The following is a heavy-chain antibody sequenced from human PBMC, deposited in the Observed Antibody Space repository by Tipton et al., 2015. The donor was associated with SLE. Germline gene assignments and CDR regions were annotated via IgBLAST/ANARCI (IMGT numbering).Heavy chain of an antibody. V-gene: IGHV4-30-2*06. CDR1: GGSISSGSYS. Sequence: TLSLTCTVSGGSISSGSYSWSWVRQSPGKGLEWIGEISHSRTTNYNPSLKSRVSMSLDTSTNQFSLSLSSVTAADTAVYYCARGVAGYFYYCYLDVWGKGTTVTIPS. J-gene: IGHJ6*03. CDR3: ARGVAGYFYYCYLDV. CDR2: ISHSRTT.